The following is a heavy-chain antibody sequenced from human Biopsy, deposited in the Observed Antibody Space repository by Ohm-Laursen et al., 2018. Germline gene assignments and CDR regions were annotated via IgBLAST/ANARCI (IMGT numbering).Heavy chain of an antibody. CDR3: ARHAPSYSGSYWRYFDL. V-gene: IGHV4-59*08. Sequence: SDTLSLTCTVSGGSISSYYWSWIRQPPGKGLEWIGYIYYTGSTNYNPSLKSRVTISVDTTINHLSLRLPSATAADTAVYYCARHAPSYSGSYWRYFDLWGRGTLVTVSS. J-gene: IGHJ2*01. CDR1: GGSISSYY. CDR2: IYYTGST. D-gene: IGHD1-26*01.